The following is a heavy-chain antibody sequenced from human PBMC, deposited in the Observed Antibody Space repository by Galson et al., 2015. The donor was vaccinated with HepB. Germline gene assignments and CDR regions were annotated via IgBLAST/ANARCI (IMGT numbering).Heavy chain of an antibody. D-gene: IGHD3-22*01. CDR3: ARAGRAYYYDSSGYYWEDAKSYYFDY. Sequence: SLRLSCAASGFTFSSYSMNWVRQAPGKGLEWVSYISSSSSTIYYADSVKGRFTISRDNAKNSLCLQMNSLRDEDTAVYYCARAGRAYYYDSSGYYWEDAKSYYFDYWGQGALVTVSS. CDR1: GFTFSSYS. V-gene: IGHV3-48*02. J-gene: IGHJ4*02. CDR2: ISSSSSTI.